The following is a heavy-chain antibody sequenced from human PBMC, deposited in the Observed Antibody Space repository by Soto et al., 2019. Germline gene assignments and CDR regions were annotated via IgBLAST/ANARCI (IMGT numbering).Heavy chain of an antibody. CDR1: GDTFNFYT. J-gene: IGHJ4*02. D-gene: IGHD3-10*01. Sequence: QVQLVQSGAEVKKPGSPVRVSCTASGDTFNFYTISWVRQVPGQGPEWMGRIIPMLGMSNYAQKFQGRVTIMADKSTSTVYMNRSGLTAEDTAVYYCATNYGSGSTHVDYGGQGTLGTVSS. CDR3: ATNYGSGSTHVDY. V-gene: IGHV1-69*02. CDR2: IIPMLGMS.